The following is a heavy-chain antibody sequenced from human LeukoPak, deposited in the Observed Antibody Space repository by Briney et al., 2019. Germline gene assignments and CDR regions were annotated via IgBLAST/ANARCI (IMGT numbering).Heavy chain of an antibody. CDR3: ARSRRRWLQLSSFDY. CDR1: GYSFANYW. D-gene: IGHD5-24*01. Sequence: GESLKISCKTFGYSFANYWIGWVRQMPGKGLEWMGIIFPGDSDTRYSPSFQGQVTISADKSISTAYLQWSSLKASDTAMYYCARSRRRWLQLSSFDYWGQGTLVTVSS. J-gene: IGHJ4*02. CDR2: IFPGDSDT. V-gene: IGHV5-51*01.